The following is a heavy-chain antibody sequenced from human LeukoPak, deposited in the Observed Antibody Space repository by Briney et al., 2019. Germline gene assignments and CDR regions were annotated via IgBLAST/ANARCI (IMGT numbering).Heavy chain of an antibody. D-gene: IGHD1-26*01. V-gene: IGHV3-15*01. Sequence: GGSLRLSCAASGFTFSNAWMSWVRQAPGKGLEWVGRIKSKTDGGTTDYAAPVKGRFTISRDDSKNTLYLQMNSLKTEDTAVYYCTTGFISGSYFRDYWGQGTLVTVSS. CDR3: TTGFISGSYFRDY. CDR1: GFTFSNAW. CDR2: IKSKTDGGTT. J-gene: IGHJ4*02.